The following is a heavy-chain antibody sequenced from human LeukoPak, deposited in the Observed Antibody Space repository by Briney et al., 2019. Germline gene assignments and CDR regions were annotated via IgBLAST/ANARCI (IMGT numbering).Heavy chain of an antibody. CDR1: GFTFSTYG. D-gene: IGHD5-12*01. CDR3: ASETQGAVATPFDY. CDR2: ISYDGSNN. V-gene: IGHV3-30*03. Sequence: GRSLRLSCAASGFTFSTYGMHWVRQAPGKGLEWVALISYDGSNNYYADSVKGRFTISRNNSKNTLYLQMNSLRAEDTAVYYCASETQGAVATPFDYWAREPWSPSPQ. J-gene: IGHJ4*02.